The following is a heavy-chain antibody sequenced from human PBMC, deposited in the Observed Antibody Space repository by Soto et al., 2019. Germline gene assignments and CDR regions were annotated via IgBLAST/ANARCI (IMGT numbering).Heavy chain of an antibody. Sequence: VQLVESGGGLIQPGGSLRLSCAASGFTGSNNHMTWVRQAAGKGLELVSFVHGGGSTSYADSVKGRFTISRDNSKNTLYLQMDSLRAEDTAIYYCAGRLTTAASLDYWGRGTLVTVSS. V-gene: IGHV3-53*01. CDR2: VHGGGST. CDR1: GFTGSNNH. CDR3: AGRLTTAASLDY. J-gene: IGHJ4*02. D-gene: IGHD3-16*01.